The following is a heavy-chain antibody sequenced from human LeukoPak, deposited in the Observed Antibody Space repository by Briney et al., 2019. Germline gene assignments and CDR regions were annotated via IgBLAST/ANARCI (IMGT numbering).Heavy chain of an antibody. V-gene: IGHV1-46*01. CDR3: ARARIAADGKGWFDP. J-gene: IGHJ5*02. Sequence: GASVKVSCKASGYTFTSYYMHWVRQAPGQGLEWMGIINPSGGSTSYAQKFQGRVTMTRDTSTSTVYMELSSLRSEDTAVYYCARARIAADGKGWFDPWGQGTLVTVSS. CDR1: GYTFTSYY. CDR2: INPSGGST. D-gene: IGHD6-13*01.